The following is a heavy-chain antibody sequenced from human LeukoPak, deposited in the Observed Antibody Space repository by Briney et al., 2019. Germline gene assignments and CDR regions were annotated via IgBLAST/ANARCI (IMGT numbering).Heavy chain of an antibody. D-gene: IGHD1/OR15-1a*01. CDR3: ARAYGRNIHFDY. CDR2: ISGSGDRT. Sequence: GGSLRLSCAVSGFTFSNYAMSWVRQAPGKGLEWVSVISGSGDRTYYADSVKGRFTISRDNAKNTLYLQMNTLRAEDTAVYYCARAYGRNIHFDYWGQGTLVTVSS. V-gene: IGHV3-23*01. J-gene: IGHJ4*02. CDR1: GFTFSNYA.